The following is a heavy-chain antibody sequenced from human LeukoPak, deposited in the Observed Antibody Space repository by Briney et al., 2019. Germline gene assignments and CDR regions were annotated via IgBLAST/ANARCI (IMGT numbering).Heavy chain of an antibody. V-gene: IGHV1-24*01. CDR3: ATEVTSGGSYSYYFDS. CDR2: FNPEDDET. D-gene: IGHD1-26*01. CDR1: GYTFSEVS. Sequence: GASVKVSCKVPGYTFSEVSMHWVRQAPGKGLEWMGGFNPEDDETVYAQNFQGRVTMTADTSTDTAYMELSRLTSEDTAVYYCATEVTSGGSYSYYFDSWGQGTLVTVSS. J-gene: IGHJ4*02.